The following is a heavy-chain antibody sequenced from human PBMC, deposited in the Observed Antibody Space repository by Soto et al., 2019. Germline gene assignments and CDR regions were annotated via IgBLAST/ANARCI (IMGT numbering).Heavy chain of an antibody. Sequence: QVQLVQSGAEVKKPGASVKVSCKASGYTFTSYGISWVRQAPGQGLEGMGWISAYNGNTNYAQKLQGRVTMTTGASTSTSYIGLSSLGSDDTAMYYCAKTRGYCSCRSCYSFHPWGQGTLDTVS. V-gene: IGHV1-18*01. J-gene: IGHJ5*02. D-gene: IGHD2-15*01. CDR1: GYTFTSYG. CDR2: ISAYNGNT. CDR3: AKTRGYCSCRSCYSFHP.